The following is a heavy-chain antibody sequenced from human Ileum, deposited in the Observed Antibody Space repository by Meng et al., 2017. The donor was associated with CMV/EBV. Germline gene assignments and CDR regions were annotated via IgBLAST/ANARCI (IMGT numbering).Heavy chain of an antibody. CDR2: IYYSGRT. Sequence: TKWWTWVRQSPGTGLEWIAEIYYSGRTAYNPSLKSRVTISADASKNQFSLQLTSLTAADTAVYFCARARRDPEYCSGGSCYAFDYWGQGTLVTVSS. CDR1: TKW. D-gene: IGHD2-15*01. V-gene: IGHV4-4*01. J-gene: IGHJ4*02. CDR3: ARARRDPEYCSGGSCYAFDY.